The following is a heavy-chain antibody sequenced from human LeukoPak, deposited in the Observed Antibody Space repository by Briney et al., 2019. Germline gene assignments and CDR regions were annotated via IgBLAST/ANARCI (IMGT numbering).Heavy chain of an antibody. CDR3: ARTPAFHYYDSSGVGY. CDR2: LKQDGSEK. J-gene: IGHJ4*02. V-gene: IGHV3-7*01. D-gene: IGHD3-22*01. Sequence: PGGSLRLSCAASGITFSSYWMSWVRQAPGKRLEWVANLKQDGSEKYYVDSVKGRFTISRDDAKNSLYLQMNSLRAEDTAVYYCARTPAFHYYDSSGVGYWGQGTLVTVSS. CDR1: GITFSSYW.